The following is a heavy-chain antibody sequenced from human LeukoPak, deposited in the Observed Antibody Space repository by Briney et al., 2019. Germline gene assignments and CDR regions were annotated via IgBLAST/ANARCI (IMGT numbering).Heavy chain of an antibody. CDR3: ARGAALAIDY. D-gene: IGHD2-15*01. CDR1: GGSVTSGGYY. CDR2: ISTSGST. V-gene: IGHV4-61*02. Sequence: SETLSLTCSVSGGSVTSGGYYWSWIRQPAGKGLEWIGRISTSGSTNYNPSLKSRVTMPLDTSKNQFSLKLNSLTAADTAVYYCARGAALAIDYWGQGALVTVSS. J-gene: IGHJ4*02.